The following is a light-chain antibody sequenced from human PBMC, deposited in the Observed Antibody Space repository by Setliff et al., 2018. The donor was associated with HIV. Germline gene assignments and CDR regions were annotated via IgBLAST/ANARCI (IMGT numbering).Light chain of an antibody. J-gene: IGLJ1*01. Sequence: QSALAQPRSVSGSPGQSVTISCTGTSSVVGASNSVSWYQHHPGKAPKLVIYDVKDRPSGVSNRFSGSKSGNTASLTISGLQAEDEADYYCSSRIVSSALHVFGTGTKVTVL. V-gene: IGLV2-14*03. CDR1: SSVVGASNS. CDR3: SSRIVSSALHV. CDR2: DVK.